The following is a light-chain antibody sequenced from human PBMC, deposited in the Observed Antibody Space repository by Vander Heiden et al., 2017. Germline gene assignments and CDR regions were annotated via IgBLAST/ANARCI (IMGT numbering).Light chain of an antibody. J-gene: IGKJ4*01. V-gene: IGKV2-28*01. CDR1: QSLLHSNGYHY. CDR2: LGS. CDR3: SLSVQAPTT. Sequence: IGMTQSPLSLLVTPGEPASISCRSSQSLLHSNGYHYLDSYLHKPGQSPQLPTYLGSNRASAVPDRYNGSESGTDFTRKISRVAAAPVGVYYFSLSVQAPTTSGAWTKVEIK.